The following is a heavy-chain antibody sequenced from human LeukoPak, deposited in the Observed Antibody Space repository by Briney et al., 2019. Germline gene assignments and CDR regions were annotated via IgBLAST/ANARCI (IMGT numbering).Heavy chain of an antibody. D-gene: IGHD3-3*01. CDR2: ISNDAKT. Sequence: GESLRLSCAASGFTVRRNYMMWVRQAPGKGLEGVSVISNDAKTNYADSVKGGFTISKDNSKNTVYLQMNNLRTEDTAVYYCARGLYGVWSGHFFYCGPGTL. J-gene: IGHJ4*03. CDR1: GFTVRRNY. V-gene: IGHV3-66*02. CDR3: ARGLYGVWSGHFFY.